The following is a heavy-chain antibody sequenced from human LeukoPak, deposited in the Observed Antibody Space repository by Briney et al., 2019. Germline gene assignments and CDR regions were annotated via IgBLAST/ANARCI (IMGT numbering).Heavy chain of an antibody. CDR3: ARDLPWFGDRYYYYYMDV. V-gene: IGHV1-2*02. CDR1: GYTFTGYY. D-gene: IGHD3-10*01. J-gene: IGHJ6*03. CDR2: IDPNSGGT. Sequence: ASVKVSCKASGYTFTGYYMHWVRQAPGQGLEWMGWIDPNSGGTNYAQKFQGRVTMTRDTSISTAYMELSRLRSDDTAVYYCARDLPWFGDRYYYYYMDVWGKGTTVTVSS.